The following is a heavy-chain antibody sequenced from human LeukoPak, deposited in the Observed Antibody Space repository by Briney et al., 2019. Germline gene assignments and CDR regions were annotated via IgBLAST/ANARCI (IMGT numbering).Heavy chain of an antibody. V-gene: IGHV3-7*01. CDR3: ARGYYEDRPYCPVDY. CDR1: GFAFSTSW. D-gene: IGHD3-16*01. CDR2: IKQDGSKK. J-gene: IGHJ4*02. Sequence: PGGSLRLSCAASGFAFSTSWMTRDRQAPGKGLEWVASIKQDGSKKHYVDSVKGRFTISRDNAKNSLYLEMNSLRADDTAVYYCARGYYEDRPYCPVDYWGQGTLVTVSS.